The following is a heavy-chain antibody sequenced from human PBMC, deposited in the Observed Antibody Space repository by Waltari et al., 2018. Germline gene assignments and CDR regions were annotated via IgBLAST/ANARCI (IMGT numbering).Heavy chain of an antibody. J-gene: IGHJ6*02. CDR2: IYTSGST. CDR3: ASGLIIAVAGTFYYYGMDV. Sequence: QVQLQESGPGLVKPSETLSLTCPVSGGSISSSYWSWIRQPAGTGLEWIGRIYTSGSTNYNPSLKSRVTMSVDTSKNQFSLKLSSVTAADTAVYYCASGLIIAVAGTFYYYGMDVWGQGTTVTVSS. D-gene: IGHD6-19*01. V-gene: IGHV4-4*07. CDR1: GGSISSSY.